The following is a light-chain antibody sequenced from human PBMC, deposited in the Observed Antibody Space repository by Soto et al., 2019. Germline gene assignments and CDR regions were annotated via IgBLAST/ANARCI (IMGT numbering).Light chain of an antibody. Sequence: DIQMTQSPSSLSASVGDRVTITCQASQDISNYLNWYQQKPGKAPKLLIYDASNLETGVPSRFIGSGSGTDFTFTISSLQPEDIATYYCQQYDNLPWTFGQGPKVQIK. J-gene: IGKJ1*01. V-gene: IGKV1-33*01. CDR1: QDISNY. CDR2: DAS. CDR3: QQYDNLPWT.